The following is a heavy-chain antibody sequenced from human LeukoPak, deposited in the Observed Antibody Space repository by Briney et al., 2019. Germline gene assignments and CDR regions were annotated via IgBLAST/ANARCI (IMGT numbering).Heavy chain of an antibody. CDR2: IYYSGST. V-gene: IGHV4-31*03. CDR3: ARLKVDTASLDY. J-gene: IGHJ4*02. Sequence: SQTLSLTCTVSGGSISSGGYYWSWIRQHPGKGLEWIGYIYYSGSTYYNPSLKSRVTISVDTSKNQFSLKLSSVTAADTAVYYCARLKVDTASLDYWGRGTLVTVSS. CDR1: GGSISSGGYY. D-gene: IGHD5-18*01.